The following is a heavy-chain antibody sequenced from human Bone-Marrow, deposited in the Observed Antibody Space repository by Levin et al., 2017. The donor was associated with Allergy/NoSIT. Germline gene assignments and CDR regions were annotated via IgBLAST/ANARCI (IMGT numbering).Heavy chain of an antibody. CDR2: ISGDSSVS. J-gene: IGHJ4*01. CDR3: TRQLPSMGGSVY. V-gene: IGHV3-11*01. Sequence: GGSLRLSCTASGFIFSDFYLSWIRHIPGKGLEWVAYISGDSSVSAYGDFVMGRFTVSRDNTRNTLYLQMHGLRVADTAVYYCTRQLPSMGGSVYWGHGALVTVSS. D-gene: IGHD1-26*01. CDR1: GFIFSDFY.